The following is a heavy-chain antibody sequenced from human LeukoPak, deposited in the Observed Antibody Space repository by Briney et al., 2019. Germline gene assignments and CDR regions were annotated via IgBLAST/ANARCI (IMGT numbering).Heavy chain of an antibody. CDR1: GFTFSNYW. J-gene: IGHJ6*02. D-gene: IGHD5-18*01. CDR2: IKTDGSDK. Sequence: PGGSLRLSCAASGFTFSNYWMSWVRQAPGKGPEWVGDIKTDGSDKYYVGSVKGRFTISRDNAKNSLYLQMNSLRAEDTAVYYCARDISSLTRGYSYGSHYYYGMDVWGQGTTVTVSS. V-gene: IGHV3-7*03. CDR3: ARDISSLTRGYSYGSHYYYGMDV.